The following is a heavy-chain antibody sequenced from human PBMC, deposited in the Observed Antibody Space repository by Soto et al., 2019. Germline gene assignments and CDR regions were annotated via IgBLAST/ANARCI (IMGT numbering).Heavy chain of an antibody. CDR1: GGSISSYY. Sequence: PSETLSLTCTVSGGSISSYYRSWIRQPPGKGLEWIGYIYYSGSTNYNPSLKSRVTISVDTSKNQFSLKLSSVTAADTAVYYCARGVKYYYDSSGYYLASYYYYGMDVWGQGTTVTVSS. CDR2: IYYSGST. CDR3: ARGVKYYYDSSGYYLASYYYYGMDV. V-gene: IGHV4-59*12. D-gene: IGHD3-22*01. J-gene: IGHJ6*02.